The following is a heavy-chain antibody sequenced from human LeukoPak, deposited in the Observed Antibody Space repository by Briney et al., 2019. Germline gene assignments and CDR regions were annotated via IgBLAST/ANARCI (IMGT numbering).Heavy chain of an antibody. D-gene: IGHD3-10*01. V-gene: IGHV4-4*07. Sequence: SETLSLTCTVSGGSISSYYWSWIRQPAGKGLEWIGRIYTSGSTDYNPSLKSRVTMSVDTSKNQFSLKLSSVTAADTAVYYCPRKFWAPRSENCFNPWGQGTLVTVSS. J-gene: IGHJ5*02. CDR2: IYTSGST. CDR1: GGSISSYY. CDR3: PRKFWAPRSENCFNP.